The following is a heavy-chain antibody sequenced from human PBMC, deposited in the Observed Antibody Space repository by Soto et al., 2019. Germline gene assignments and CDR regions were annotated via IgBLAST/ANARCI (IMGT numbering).Heavy chain of an antibody. Sequence: SEKVSYKPSRGTFVSDAIPWVRQAPGQGLECVGGIIRIFETTNYVQNLQGRVTISADKSTLTSYMELHSLTSDDTALYYCARDRTDSGYYTNWLDPWGQGTQVTVSS. CDR3: ARDRTDSGYYTNWLDP. V-gene: IGHV1-69*06. J-gene: IGHJ5*02. CDR2: IIRIFETT. CDR1: RGTFVSDA. D-gene: IGHD3-22*01.